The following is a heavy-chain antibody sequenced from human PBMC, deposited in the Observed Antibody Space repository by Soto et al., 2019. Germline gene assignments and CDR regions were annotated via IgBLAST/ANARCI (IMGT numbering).Heavy chain of an antibody. D-gene: IGHD6-6*01. CDR1: GGSFSGYD. V-gene: IGHV4-34*01. Sequence: SETLSLTCAVYGGSFSGYDWSWIRQPPGKGLEWIGEINHSGSTNYNPSLKSRVTISVDTSKNQFSLKLSSVTAADTAVYYCARGGYQASIAARTFDYWGQGTLVTVSS. J-gene: IGHJ4*02. CDR2: INHSGST. CDR3: ARGGYQASIAARTFDY.